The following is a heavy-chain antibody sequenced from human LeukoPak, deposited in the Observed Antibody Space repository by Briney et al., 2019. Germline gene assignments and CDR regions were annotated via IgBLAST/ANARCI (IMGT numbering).Heavy chain of an antibody. CDR1: GGSISSTNW. J-gene: IGHJ4*02. V-gene: IGHV4-4*02. CDR2: ISLTGET. CDR3: ARKAAQERYFDY. D-gene: IGHD6-13*01. Sequence: PSETLSLTCGVSGGSISSTNWWSWVRQPPGQGLEWIGEISLTGETNYNPSLKSRVTISVDTSKNQFSLKLSSVTAADTAVYYCARKAAQERYFDYWGQGTLVTVSS.